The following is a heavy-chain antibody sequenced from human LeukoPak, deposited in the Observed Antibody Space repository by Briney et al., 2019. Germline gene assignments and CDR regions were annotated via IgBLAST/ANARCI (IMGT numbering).Heavy chain of an antibody. CDR1: GGSISSGDYY. V-gene: IGHV4-30-4*02. J-gene: IGHJ4*02. Sequence: PSETLSLTCTVSGGSISSGDYYWSWIRQPPGKGLEWIGYIYYSGSTYYNPSLKSRVTISVDTSKNQFSLKLSSVTAADTALYYCARTTHVKWDLPGFFDYWGQGSLVTVSS. CDR2: IYYSGST. CDR3: ARTTHVKWDLPGFFDY. D-gene: IGHD1-26*01.